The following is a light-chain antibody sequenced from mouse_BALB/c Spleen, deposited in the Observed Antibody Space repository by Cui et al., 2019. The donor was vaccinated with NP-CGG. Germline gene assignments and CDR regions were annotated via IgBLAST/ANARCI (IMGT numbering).Light chain of an antibody. CDR1: TGAVTTSNY. CDR2: GTN. J-gene: IGLJ1*01. V-gene: IGLV1*01. CDR3: ALWYSNHWV. Sequence: QFVVTQESALTTSPGETVTLTCRSNTGAVTTSNYANWVQEKPDHLFTGLIGGTNNRVPGVPARFSGSLIGDKAALTITGAQTEDEAIYFCALWYSNHWVFGGGTKLTVL.